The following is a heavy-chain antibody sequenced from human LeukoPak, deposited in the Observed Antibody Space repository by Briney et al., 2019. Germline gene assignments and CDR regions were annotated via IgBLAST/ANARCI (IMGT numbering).Heavy chain of an antibody. CDR1: GGSISSSSYY. J-gene: IGHJ4*02. CDR3: ARDGIAAAGPGYYFDY. V-gene: IGHV4-39*07. D-gene: IGHD6-13*01. Sequence: PSETLSLTCTVSGGSISSSSYYWGWIRQPPGKGLEWIGSIYYSGSTYYNPSLESRVTISVDTSKNQFSLKLSSVTAADTAVYYCARDGIAAAGPGYYFDYWGQGTLVTVSS. CDR2: IYYSGST.